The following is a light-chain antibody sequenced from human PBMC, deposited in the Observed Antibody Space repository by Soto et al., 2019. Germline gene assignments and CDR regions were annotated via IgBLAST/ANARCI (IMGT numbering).Light chain of an antibody. V-gene: IGKV3-15*01. Sequence: ETVMTQSPPTLPLSPGERAIVSCRASQSIGTYLAWYQQKRGQSPRLLIYDASTRATGIPARFSGSGSGTEFTLTITCLQSDDFAIYYCQQYIDWPRTFGQGTKVEIK. CDR2: DAS. J-gene: IGKJ1*01. CDR3: QQYIDWPRT. CDR1: QSIGTY.